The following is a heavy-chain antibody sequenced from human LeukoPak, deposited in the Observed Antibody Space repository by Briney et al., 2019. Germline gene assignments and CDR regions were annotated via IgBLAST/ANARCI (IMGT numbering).Heavy chain of an antibody. D-gene: IGHD3-22*01. V-gene: IGHV4-59*12. J-gene: IGHJ5*02. Sequence: SETLSLTCTVSGGSISSYYWSWIRQPPGKGLEWIGYIYYSGSTYYNPSLKSRVTISVDTSKNQFSLKLSSVTAADTAVYYCAIAWYYYDSSGYHNWFDPWGQGTLVTVSS. CDR3: AIAWYYYDSSGYHNWFDP. CDR2: IYYSGST. CDR1: GGSISSYY.